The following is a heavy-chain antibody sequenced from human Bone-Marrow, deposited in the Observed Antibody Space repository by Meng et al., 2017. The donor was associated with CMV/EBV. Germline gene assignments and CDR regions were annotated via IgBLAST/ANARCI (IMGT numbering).Heavy chain of an antibody. D-gene: IGHD1-26*01. J-gene: IGHJ4*02. Sequence: GESLKISCAASGFTFSDYYMSWIRPAPGKGLEWVSYISSSGSTIYYADSVKGRFTISRDNAKNSLYLQMNSLRAEDTAVYYCARVLYSGSYSDYWGQGMLVTVSS. V-gene: IGHV3-11*01. CDR3: ARVLYSGSYSDY. CDR1: GFTFSDYY. CDR2: ISSSGSTI.